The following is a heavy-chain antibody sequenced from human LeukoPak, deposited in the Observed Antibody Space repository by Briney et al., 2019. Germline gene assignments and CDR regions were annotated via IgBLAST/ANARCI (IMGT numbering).Heavy chain of an antibody. J-gene: IGHJ4*02. D-gene: IGHD5-18*01. CDR3: AREVSDTAMVISIFDY. CDR1: GGSFSGYY. CDR2: INHSGST. Sequence: SETLSLTCAVYGGSFSGYYWSWIRQPPGKGLEWIGEINHSGSTNYNSSLKSRVTISVDTSKNQFSLKLSSVTAADTAVYYCAREVSDTAMVISIFDYWGQGTLVTVSS. V-gene: IGHV4-34*01.